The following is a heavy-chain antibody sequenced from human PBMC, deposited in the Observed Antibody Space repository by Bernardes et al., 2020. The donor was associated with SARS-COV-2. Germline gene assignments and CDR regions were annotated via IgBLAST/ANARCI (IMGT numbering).Heavy chain of an antibody. CDR3: AKESEGYYGSGRGMDV. V-gene: IGHV1-69*13. J-gene: IGHJ6*02. Sequence: SVKVSCKASGGTFSSYAISWVRQAPGQGLEWMGRIIPIFGTANYAQKFQGRVTITADESTSTAYMELSSLRSEDTALYYCAKESEGYYGSGRGMDVWGQGTTVTVSS. CDR2: IIPIFGTA. D-gene: IGHD3-10*01. CDR1: GGTFSSYA.